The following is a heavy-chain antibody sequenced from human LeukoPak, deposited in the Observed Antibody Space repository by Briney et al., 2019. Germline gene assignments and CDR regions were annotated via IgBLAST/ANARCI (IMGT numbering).Heavy chain of an antibody. CDR3: ARGRFNYDSTGYSSFYY. Sequence: GGSLRLSCAASGFTFRSYWMSWVRQAPGKGLEWVANIKQDGSEKYYVDSVKGRFTISRDNAKNSLYLQMNSLRAEDTAVYYCARGRFNYDSTGYSSFYYWGQGTLVTVSS. J-gene: IGHJ4*02. CDR2: IKQDGSEK. V-gene: IGHV3-7*01. D-gene: IGHD3-22*01. CDR1: GFTFRSYW.